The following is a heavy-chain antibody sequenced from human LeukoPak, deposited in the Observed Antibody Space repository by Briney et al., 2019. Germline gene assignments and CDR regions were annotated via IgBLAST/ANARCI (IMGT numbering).Heavy chain of an antibody. V-gene: IGHV1-46*01. CDR2: INPSGGST. D-gene: IGHD3-22*01. CDR1: GYTFTSYS. J-gene: IGHJ4*02. Sequence: ASVKVSCKASGYTFTSYSMHWVRQAPGQGLEWMGIINPSGGSTSYAQKFQGRVTMTRDTSTSTVYMELSILRSEDTAVYYCARDLAYYYDSSGYYYFDYWGQGTLVTVSS. CDR3: ARDLAYYYDSSGYYYFDY.